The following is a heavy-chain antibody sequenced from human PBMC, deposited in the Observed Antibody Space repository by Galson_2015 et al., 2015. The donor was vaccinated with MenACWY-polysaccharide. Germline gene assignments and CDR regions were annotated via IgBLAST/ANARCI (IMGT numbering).Heavy chain of an antibody. V-gene: IGHV2-70*11. CDR1: GFSLGTTGMC. CDR2: IDWDDYR. J-gene: IGHJ6*03. CDR3: ARAVREIRENYWYYYMDV. Sequence: PALVKPTQTLTLTCTFSGFSLGTTGMCVSWIRQPPGKGLEWLARIDWDDYRYFSTSLKTRLTISKDTSKNQVVLTLTNLDPGDTGPYYCARAVREIRENYWYYYMDVWGKGTTVTVSS.